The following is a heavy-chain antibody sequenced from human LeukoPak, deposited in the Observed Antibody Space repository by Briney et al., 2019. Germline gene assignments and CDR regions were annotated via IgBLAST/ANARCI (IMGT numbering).Heavy chain of an antibody. V-gene: IGHV3-49*04. CDR1: GFAFDDFA. J-gene: IGHJ4*02. Sequence: GVSLRLSCTTSGFAFDDFAMSWVRQPAGKGLEWVGFIRRRAYGGAAEYAASVNGRFIISRDDSKGIAYLQMNSLKTEDTAVYYCSRNGLVDFDYWGQGSRVIVSP. CDR3: SRNGLVDFDY. CDR2: IRRRAYGGAA.